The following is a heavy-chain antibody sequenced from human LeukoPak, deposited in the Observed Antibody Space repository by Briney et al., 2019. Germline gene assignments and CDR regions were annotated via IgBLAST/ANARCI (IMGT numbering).Heavy chain of an antibody. CDR3: ARDPHYYDSSGYSDAFDI. CDR1: GYTFTSYG. J-gene: IGHJ3*02. Sequence: ASVKVSCKASGYTFTSYGISWVRQAPGQGLEWMGWISAYNGNTKYAQKLQGRVTMTTDTSTSTAYMELRSLRSDDTAVYYCARDPHYYDSSGYSDAFDIWGQGTMVTVSS. V-gene: IGHV1-18*01. D-gene: IGHD3-22*01. CDR2: ISAYNGNT.